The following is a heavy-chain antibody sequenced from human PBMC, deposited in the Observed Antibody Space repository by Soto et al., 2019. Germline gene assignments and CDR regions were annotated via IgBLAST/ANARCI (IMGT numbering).Heavy chain of an antibody. D-gene: IGHD6-13*01. J-gene: IGHJ3*02. Sequence: PPEKLRETCSVSGGSLHRSYWPWIRQPAGKGLEWIGRIFTSGSTNNNPSLKSRVTMSVDTSKNQFSLKLSSVTAADTAVYYCAAYNSTLGTFDIWGQGTMVT. CDR1: GGSLHRSY. CDR2: IFTSGST. CDR3: AAYNSTLGTFDI. V-gene: IGHV4-4*07.